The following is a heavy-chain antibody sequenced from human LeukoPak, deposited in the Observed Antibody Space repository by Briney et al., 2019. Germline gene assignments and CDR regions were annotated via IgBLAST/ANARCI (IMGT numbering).Heavy chain of an antibody. J-gene: IGHJ5*02. CDR1: GGSFSGYY. V-gene: IGHV4-34*01. CDR2: INHSGST. Sequence: PSETLSLTCAVYGGSFSGYYWSWIRQTPGRGLEWIGEINHSGSTNYNPSLKSRVTISVDTSKNQFSLKLSSVTAADTALYYCARHPAYSSGRYDWFDPWGQGTLVTVSS. D-gene: IGHD6-19*01. CDR3: ARHPAYSSGRYDWFDP.